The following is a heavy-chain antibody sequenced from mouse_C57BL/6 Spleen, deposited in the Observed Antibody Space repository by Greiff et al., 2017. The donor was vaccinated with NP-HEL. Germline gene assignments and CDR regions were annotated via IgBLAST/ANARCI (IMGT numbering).Heavy chain of an antibody. CDR3: DSSCLYWYFEV. Sequence: VQLQQSGAELVKPGASVKLSCTASGFNIKDYYMHWVKQRTEQGLEWIGRIDPEDGETKYAPKFQGKVTITADTYSNRAYLKLSSLTSEDTAVYYCDSSCLYWYFEVWGTGTTVTVSS. CDR2: IDPEDGET. CDR1: GFNIKDYY. D-gene: IGHD2-12*01. V-gene: IGHV14-2*01. J-gene: IGHJ1*03.